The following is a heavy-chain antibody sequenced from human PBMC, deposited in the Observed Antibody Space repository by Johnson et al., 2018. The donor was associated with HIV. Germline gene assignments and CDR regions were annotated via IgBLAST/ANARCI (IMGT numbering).Heavy chain of an antibody. D-gene: IGHD2-8*02. V-gene: IGHV3-30-3*02. Sequence: VQLVESGGGVVQPGRSLRLSCAASGFTFSSYAMHWVRQAPGKGLEWVAVISYDGSNKYYADSVKGRFTISRDNSKNTLYLQMNSLRAEDTAVYYCAKSGLFVLVVYAPDVFD. J-gene: IGHJ3*02. CDR2: ISYDGSNK. CDR3: AKSGLFVLVVYAPDVFD. CDR1: GFTFSSYA.